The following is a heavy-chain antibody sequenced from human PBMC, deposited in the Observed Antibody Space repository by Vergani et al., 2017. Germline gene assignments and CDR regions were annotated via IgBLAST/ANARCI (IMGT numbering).Heavy chain of an antibody. CDR3: TTDPRDCGDGSCYWLRDHHYYGMDV. CDR2: IKSTFDRGTT. D-gene: IGHD2-21*01. J-gene: IGHJ6*02. Sequence: EVQLVESGGGIVKPGGSLRLSCVASGFSFRNAWMNWVRRTPGKGLEWVGRIKSTFDRGTTDYAAAVKGRFTISRDDSKNTLFLQMNGLKTEDIGVYYCTTDPRDCGDGSCYWLRDHHYYGMDVWVQGTTVTVSS. V-gene: IGHV3-15*07. CDR1: GFSFRNAW.